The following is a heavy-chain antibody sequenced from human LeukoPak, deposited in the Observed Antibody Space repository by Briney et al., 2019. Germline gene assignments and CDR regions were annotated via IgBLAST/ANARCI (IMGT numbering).Heavy chain of an antibody. V-gene: IGHV1-46*01. J-gene: IGHJ4*02. CDR2: INPSVGTT. D-gene: IGHD5-18*01. Sequence: GASVKVSCKASGYTFTSDYIHWARQAPGRGLEWMGKINPSVGTTTYAQNFQGRVTISRDTSTSTVYMDVSSLRSDDTAVYWCARESGYSYGPLDYWGQGTLVTVSS. CDR3: ARESGYSYGPLDY. CDR1: GYTFTSDY.